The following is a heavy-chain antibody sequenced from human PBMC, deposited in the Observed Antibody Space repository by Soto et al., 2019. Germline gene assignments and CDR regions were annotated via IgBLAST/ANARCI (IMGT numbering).Heavy chain of an antibody. Sequence: QVQLVQSGAEVRKPGASVKVSCKASGYTFASQDINWVRQAPAQGLEWMGWMNLNSGNTGYAQKFQGRLTMTSNSSIDTAYMELSSLTSEDTAMYYCARHRARNYYYYYGMDVWGQGTTVTVSS. CDR3: ARHRARNYYYYYGMDV. CDR2: MNLNSGNT. CDR1: GYTFASQD. J-gene: IGHJ6*01. V-gene: IGHV1-8*01.